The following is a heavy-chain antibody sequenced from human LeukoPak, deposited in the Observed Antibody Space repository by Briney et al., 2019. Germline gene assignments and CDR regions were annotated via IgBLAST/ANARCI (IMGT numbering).Heavy chain of an antibody. J-gene: IGHJ3*02. D-gene: IGHD2-21*02. CDR1: GFTFSDYY. CDR2: ISSSGSTI. CDR3: ASRYCGGDCYSTGAFDI. V-gene: IGHV3-11*01. Sequence: GGSLRLSCAASGFTFSDYYMSWIRQAPGKGLEWVSYISSSGSTIYYADSVKGRFTISRDNAKNSLYLQMNSLRAEDTAVYYCASRYCGGDCYSTGAFDIWGQGTMVTVSS.